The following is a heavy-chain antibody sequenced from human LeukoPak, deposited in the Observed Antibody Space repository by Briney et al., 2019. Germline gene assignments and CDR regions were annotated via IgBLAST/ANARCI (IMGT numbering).Heavy chain of an antibody. CDR2: ISYDGSNK. D-gene: IGHD3-10*01. CDR3: ARASIGFGNILFDY. CDR1: GFVFSIYT. V-gene: IGHV3-30*04. Sequence: GGSLRLSCSASGFVFSIYTMYWVRQAPGKGLEWVAVISYDGSNKYYADSVKGRFTISRDNSKNTLYLQMNSLRAEDTAVYYCARASIGFGNILFDYWGQGTLVTVSS. J-gene: IGHJ4*02.